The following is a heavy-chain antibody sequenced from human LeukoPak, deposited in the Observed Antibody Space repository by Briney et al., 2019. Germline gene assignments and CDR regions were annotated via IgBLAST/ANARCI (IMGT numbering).Heavy chain of an antibody. CDR2: IIPIFGTA. CDR3: ARGHDSSGYLYYYYYMDV. V-gene: IGHV1-69*01. Sequence: GASVKVSCKASGGTFSSYVISWVRQAPGQGREWMGVIIPIFGTANYAQKFRGRVTNTADEYTRTAYMELSSLRSEDTAVYYCARGHDSSGYLYYYYYMDVWGKGTTVSVSS. J-gene: IGHJ6*03. CDR1: GGTFSSYV. D-gene: IGHD3-22*01.